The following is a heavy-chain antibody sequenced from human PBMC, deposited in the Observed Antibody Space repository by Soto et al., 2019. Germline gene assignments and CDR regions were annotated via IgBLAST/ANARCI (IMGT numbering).Heavy chain of an antibody. CDR3: ARQFEVKWLVLARFDP. CDR2: IYYSGST. Sequence: SETLSLTCTVSGGSISSSSYYWGWIRQPPGKGLEWIGSIYYSGSTYYNPSLKSRVTISVDTSKNQFSLKLSSVTAADTAVYYCARQFEVKWLVLARFDPWGQGTLVTVSS. J-gene: IGHJ5*02. D-gene: IGHD6-19*01. V-gene: IGHV4-39*01. CDR1: GGSISSSSYY.